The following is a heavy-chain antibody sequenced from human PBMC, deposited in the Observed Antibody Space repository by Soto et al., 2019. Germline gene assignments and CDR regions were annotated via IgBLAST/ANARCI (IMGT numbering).Heavy chain of an antibody. D-gene: IGHD3-3*01. CDR1: GYTFTSYD. CDR3: AIAFYYFWSVSIRTCYY. CDR2: MNPNSGNT. Sequence: ASVKVYFKASGYTFTSYDINWVRQATGQGLERMGWMNPNSGNTGYAQKFQGRVTMTRNTSISTAYMELSSLRSEDTPMYYFAIAFYYFWSVSIRTCYYLGQGTLVTVSS. V-gene: IGHV1-8*01. J-gene: IGHJ4*02.